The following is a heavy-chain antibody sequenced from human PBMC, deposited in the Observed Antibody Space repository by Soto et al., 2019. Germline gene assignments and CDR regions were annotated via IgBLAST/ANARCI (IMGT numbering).Heavy chain of an antibody. CDR3: ARDLKYFRVLGNWFDS. D-gene: IGHD2-2*01. Sequence: GGSLNLSCSASGFTFGIYSMHWVRQAPGKGLEYVSAISSNGGSTYYADSVKGRVTMTIDTSTDTAYMDLRSLTSDDTAVYFCARDLKYFRVLGNWFDSCGQGTLVTVSS. J-gene: IGHJ5*01. CDR1: GFTFGIYS. V-gene: IGHV3-64*04. CDR2: ISSNGGST.